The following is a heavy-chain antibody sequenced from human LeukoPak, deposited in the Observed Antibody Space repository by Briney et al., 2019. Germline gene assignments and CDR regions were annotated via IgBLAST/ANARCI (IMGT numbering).Heavy chain of an antibody. CDR2: INSDGSST. CDR1: GFTFSSYW. Sequence: GGSLRLSCAASGFTFSSYWMHWVRQAAGNGLVWVSRINSDGSSTSYADSVKGRFTISRDNAKNTLYLQMNSLRAEDTAVYYCARDRADYGYFDYWGQGTLVTVSS. D-gene: IGHD4-17*01. V-gene: IGHV3-74*01. J-gene: IGHJ4*02. CDR3: ARDRADYGYFDY.